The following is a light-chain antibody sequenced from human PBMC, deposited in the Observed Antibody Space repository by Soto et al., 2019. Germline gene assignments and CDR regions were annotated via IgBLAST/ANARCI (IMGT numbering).Light chain of an antibody. CDR1: SSNIGPDYD. CDR2: RNY. J-gene: IGLJ2*01. V-gene: IGLV1-40*01. CDR3: QSYDITLPGVV. Sequence: QSVLTQPPSVSGAPGQTVTISCTGSSSNIGPDYDVHWYQQLPGTAPKLLIFRNYNRPSGVPDRFSGSKSGTSASLAITGLQAEDEADYSCQSYDITLPGVVFGGGTKLTVL.